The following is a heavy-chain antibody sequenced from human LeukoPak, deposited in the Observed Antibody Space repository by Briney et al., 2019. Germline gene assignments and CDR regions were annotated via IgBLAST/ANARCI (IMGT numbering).Heavy chain of an antibody. CDR2: ISSSSSYT. D-gene: IGHD6-6*01. CDR1: GFTFSDYY. Sequence: PAGSLRLSCAASGFTFSDYYMSWLRQAPGQGLKGVSYISSSSSYTNYADSVKGRFTISRDTAKNSLYLQMNSLRAEDTAVYYCARRSIAPSDDLDYWGQGTLVTVSS. CDR3: ARRSIAPSDDLDY. J-gene: IGHJ4*02. V-gene: IGHV3-11*06.